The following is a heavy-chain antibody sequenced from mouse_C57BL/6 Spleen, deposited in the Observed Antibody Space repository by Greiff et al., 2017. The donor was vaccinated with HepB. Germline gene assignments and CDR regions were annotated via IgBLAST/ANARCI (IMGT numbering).Heavy chain of an antibody. V-gene: IGHV1-15*01. CDR1: GYTFTDYE. Sequence: VQLQQSGAELVRPGASVTLSCKASGYTFTDYEMHWVKQTPVHGLEWIGAIDPETGGTAYNQKFKGKAILTADESSSTAYMALRSLTSEDSAVYYCTRGLRGAMDYWGQGTSVTVSS. CDR2: IDPETGGT. J-gene: IGHJ4*01. CDR3: TRGLRGAMDY. D-gene: IGHD1-1*01.